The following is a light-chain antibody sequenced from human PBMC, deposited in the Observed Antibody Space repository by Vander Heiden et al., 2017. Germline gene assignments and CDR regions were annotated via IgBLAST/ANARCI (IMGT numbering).Light chain of an antibody. V-gene: IGLV2-14*01. CDR3: SSHTTSSTVV. Sequence: QSVLTKPASMSGSPGQSSTISCPGSTNDIGAYKFVSWYQQQPGNAPILVVYEVSNRPAAVSSRFSGSKSGNTASLTISGLQNEDDADYYCSSHTTSSTVVFGGGTKLTVL. CDR1: TNDIGAYKF. CDR2: EVS. J-gene: IGLJ2*01.